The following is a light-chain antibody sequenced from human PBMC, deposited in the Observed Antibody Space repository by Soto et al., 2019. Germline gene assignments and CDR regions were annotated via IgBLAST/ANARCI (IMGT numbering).Light chain of an antibody. V-gene: IGKV1-39*01. J-gene: IGKJ2*01. CDR1: QSISSY. CDR2: AAS. CDR3: QQRYSTPYT. Sequence: DIQMTQSPSSLSASVGDRVTITCRASQSISSYLNWYQQKPGKAPKLLIYAASSLQSGVPSRFSGSGSWTNFTLPIRSLQPEDFATYYCQQRYSTPYTFGQGTKPEIK.